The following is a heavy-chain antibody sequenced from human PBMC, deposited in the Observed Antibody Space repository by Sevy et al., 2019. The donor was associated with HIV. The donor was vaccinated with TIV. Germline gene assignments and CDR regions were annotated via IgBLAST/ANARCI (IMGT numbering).Heavy chain of an antibody. V-gene: IGHV1-18*01. CDR3: ARSTQVAGRSNWFDP. J-gene: IGHJ5*02. CDR1: GYTFTSYG. CDR2: ISTYNTVR. Sequence: ASVKVSCKASGYTFTSYGISWVRQAPGQGLEWMGWISTYNTVRNSAQKFHDRVTMTIDTSTRTAYMELRSLRSDDTAVYYCARSTQVAGRSNWFDPWGQGTLVTVSS. D-gene: IGHD6-19*01.